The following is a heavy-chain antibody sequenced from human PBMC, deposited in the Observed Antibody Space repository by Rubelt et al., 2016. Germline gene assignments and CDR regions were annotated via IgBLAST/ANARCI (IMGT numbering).Heavy chain of an antibody. J-gene: IGHJ4*02. Sequence: QVQLVQSGAEVKRPGASVKVSCKASGYPFTTYGVTWVRQAPGQGLEWMGWISTFSGNTNYAQKLQGRVTMTTDTSTSTVYMELRSLRSDDTDVYYWAQDGVFSSGWYYFDYWGQGTLVTVSS. V-gene: IGHV1-18*01. CDR3: AQDGVFSSGWYYFDY. D-gene: IGHD6-19*01. CDR1: GYPFTTYG. CDR2: ISTFSGNT.